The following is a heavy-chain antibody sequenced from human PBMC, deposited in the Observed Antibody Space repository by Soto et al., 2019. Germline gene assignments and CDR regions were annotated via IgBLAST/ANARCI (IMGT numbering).Heavy chain of an antibody. Sequence: QVQLQESGPGLVKPSGTLSLTCAVSGGSIIRSNWWSWVRQPPGKGLEWIGEIFHSGSTKNNPSLKSHVTMAVKKAQNQLSLNLNSVTAAETAVYYCATGGNYSDSGGSLPFDYWGQGTLVTVSS. CDR3: ATGGNYSDSGGSLPFDY. D-gene: IGHD3-22*01. CDR2: IFHSGST. J-gene: IGHJ4*02. CDR1: GGSIIRSNW. V-gene: IGHV4-4*02.